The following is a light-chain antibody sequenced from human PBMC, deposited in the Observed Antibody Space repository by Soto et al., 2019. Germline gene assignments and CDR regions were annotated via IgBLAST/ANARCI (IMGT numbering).Light chain of an antibody. CDR1: SSDVGGYNY. Sequence: QSVLTQPASVSGSPGQSITISCTGTSSDVGGYNYVSWYQQHPGKAPKLMIYDVTYRPSGVSNRFSGSKSSTTASLTLSGLQAEDEADYYCSSYTSTSTYVFGTGTKLTVL. J-gene: IGLJ1*01. V-gene: IGLV2-14*01. CDR3: SSYTSTSTYV. CDR2: DVT.